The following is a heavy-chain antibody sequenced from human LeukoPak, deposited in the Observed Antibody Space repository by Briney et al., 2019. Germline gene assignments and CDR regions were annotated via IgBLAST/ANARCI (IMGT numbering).Heavy chain of an antibody. V-gene: IGHV3-23*01. Sequence: GGSLRLSCAASGFTFSSYAMSWVRQAPGKGLEWVSAISGSGGSTYYADSVKGRFTISRDNSKDTLYLQMNSLRAEDTAVYYCAKRSAPDSSGYYYPTAYYYYYYGMDVWGQGTTVTVSS. CDR1: GFTFSSYA. CDR2: ISGSGGST. CDR3: AKRSAPDSSGYYYPTAYYYYYYGMDV. D-gene: IGHD3-22*01. J-gene: IGHJ6*02.